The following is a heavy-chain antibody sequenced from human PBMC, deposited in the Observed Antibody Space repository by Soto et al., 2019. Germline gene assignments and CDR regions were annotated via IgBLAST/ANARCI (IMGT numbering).Heavy chain of an antibody. CDR1: GFTFSDYY. CDR2: TRNKANSYTT. Sequence: GALRLSCAASGFTFSDYYMEWVRQAPGKGLEWIGLTRNKANSYTTEYAASVRGRFTISRDESKNSLFLQMDGLKTEDTAVYYCARGSRSFDSWGPGTLVTVSS. CDR3: ARGSRSFDS. V-gene: IGHV3-72*01. J-gene: IGHJ4*02.